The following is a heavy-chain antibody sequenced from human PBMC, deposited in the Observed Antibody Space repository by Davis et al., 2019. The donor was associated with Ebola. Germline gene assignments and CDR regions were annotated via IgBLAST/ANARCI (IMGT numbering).Heavy chain of an antibody. CDR1: GYSFTTHW. Sequence: GESLKISCRGSGYSFTTHWIGWVRQMPGKGLEWMGIIYPGDSDTKYSPSFQGQVTISADKYISTAYLQWSSLKASDTAMYYCARRDSSGYQNDYWGQGTLVTVSS. CDR2: IYPGDSDT. J-gene: IGHJ4*02. V-gene: IGHV5-51*01. D-gene: IGHD3-22*01. CDR3: ARRDSSGYQNDY.